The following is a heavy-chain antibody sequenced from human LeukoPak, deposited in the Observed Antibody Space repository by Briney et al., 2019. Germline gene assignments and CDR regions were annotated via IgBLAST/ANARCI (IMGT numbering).Heavy chain of an antibody. CDR3: ARAAYYDSSGLDY. V-gene: IGHV5-51*01. J-gene: IGHJ4*02. CDR1: GYSFTSYW. D-gene: IGHD3-22*01. Sequence: GESLKISCKGSGYSFTSYWIGWVRQLPGKGLEWMGIIYPGDSDTRYSPSFQGQVTISADKSISTAYLQWSSLKASDTAMYYCARAAYYDSSGLDYWGQGTLVTVSS. CDR2: IYPGDSDT.